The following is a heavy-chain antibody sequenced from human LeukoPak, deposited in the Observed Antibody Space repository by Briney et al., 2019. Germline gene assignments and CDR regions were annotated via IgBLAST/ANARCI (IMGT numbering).Heavy chain of an antibody. CDR3: VRDGGRSADFDY. J-gene: IGHJ4*02. CDR2: INPKTGDT. CDR1: GYTFTDYY. Sequence: ASVKVSCKPSGYTFTDYYLQWVRQAPGEGFEWMGRINPKTGDTIYAPKFQGRVTMTSDTSISTAFLELTWLTTADTAVYYCVRDGGRSADFDYWGQGTLVTVSS. V-gene: IGHV1-2*06. D-gene: IGHD3-16*01.